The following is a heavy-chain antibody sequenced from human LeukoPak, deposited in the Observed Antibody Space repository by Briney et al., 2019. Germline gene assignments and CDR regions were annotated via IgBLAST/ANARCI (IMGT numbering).Heavy chain of an antibody. CDR2: INHSGST. CDR3: ARRQRGYSYGSHYYYYYMDV. V-gene: IGHV4-34*01. Sequence: PGGSLRLSCVASGFTFSSYWMTWVRQPPGKGLEWIGEINHSGSTNYNPSLKSRVTISVDTSKNQFSLKLSSVTAADTAVYYCARRQRGYSYGSHYYYYYMDVWGKGTTVTISS. CDR1: GFTFSSYW. D-gene: IGHD5-18*01. J-gene: IGHJ6*03.